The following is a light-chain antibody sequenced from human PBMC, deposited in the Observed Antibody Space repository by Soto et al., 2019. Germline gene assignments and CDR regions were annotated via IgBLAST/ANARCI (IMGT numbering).Light chain of an antibody. CDR1: SSNIGSNT. J-gene: IGLJ2*01. CDR2: SNN. CDR3: ASRDDSLSGVV. Sequence: QSVLTQPPSASGTPGQSVTVSCSGSSSNIGSNTVTWYQQLPGTPPILLLYSNNLRSSGVPDRFSGSRSGTSASLAISGLQSEDEADYYCASRDDSLSGVVFGGGTKLTVL. V-gene: IGLV1-44*01.